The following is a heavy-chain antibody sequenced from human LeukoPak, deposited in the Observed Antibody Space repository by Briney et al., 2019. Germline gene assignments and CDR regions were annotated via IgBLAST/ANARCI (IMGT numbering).Heavy chain of an antibody. V-gene: IGHV1-46*01. CDR3: GRDHEQWVVRISLDY. CDR1: GYTFTSYY. CDR2: INPSGGST. Sequence: ASVKVSCKASGYTFTSYYMHWVRQAPGQGLEWMGIINPSGGSTSYAQKCQGRVTMTTDTSTTTVDMELSSLRSEHPAVYYCGRDHEQWVVRISLDYWGQGTLVTVSS. D-gene: IGHD6-19*01. J-gene: IGHJ4*02.